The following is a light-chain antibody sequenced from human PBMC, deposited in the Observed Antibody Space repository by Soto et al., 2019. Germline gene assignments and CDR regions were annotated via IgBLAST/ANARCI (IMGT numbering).Light chain of an antibody. CDR2: DSS. V-gene: IGKV3-15*01. J-gene: IGKJ2*01. CDR1: QSVSSN. CDR3: QQYNNWPHT. Sequence: DIVMTQSPATLSVSPGERATLSCRASQSVSSNLAWYQQKPGQAPGLLIYDSSTRATGVPARFSGSGSGTEFTLIISRLQSQDFAVYYCQQYNNWPHTFGPGTKLEIE.